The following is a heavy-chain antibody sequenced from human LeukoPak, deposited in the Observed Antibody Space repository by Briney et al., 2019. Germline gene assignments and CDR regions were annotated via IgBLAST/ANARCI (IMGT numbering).Heavy chain of an antibody. D-gene: IGHD3-9*01. Sequence: GGSLRLSCAASGFTFSSYAMSWVRQAPGKGLEWVSAISGSGGSTYYADSVKGRFTISRDNSKNTLYLQMNSLRAEDTAVYCCAKDLRYFDWLLILDAFDIWGQGTMVTVSS. CDR2: ISGSGGST. CDR3: AKDLRYFDWLLILDAFDI. J-gene: IGHJ3*02. CDR1: GFTFSSYA. V-gene: IGHV3-23*01.